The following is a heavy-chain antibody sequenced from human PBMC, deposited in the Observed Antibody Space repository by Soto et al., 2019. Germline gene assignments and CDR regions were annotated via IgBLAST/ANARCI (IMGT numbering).Heavy chain of an antibody. CDR2: ISYDGSNK. Sequence: GGALRRSCAASGGTFSSYGMHWVRQAPGKGLEWVAVISYDGSNKYYADSVKGRFTISRDNSKNTLYLQMNSLRAEDTAVYYCAKDSEYYYGSGSYYNPRDYYYGMDVWGQGTTVTVSS. J-gene: IGHJ6*02. CDR1: GGTFSSYG. V-gene: IGHV3-30*18. D-gene: IGHD3-10*01. CDR3: AKDSEYYYGSGSYYNPRDYYYGMDV.